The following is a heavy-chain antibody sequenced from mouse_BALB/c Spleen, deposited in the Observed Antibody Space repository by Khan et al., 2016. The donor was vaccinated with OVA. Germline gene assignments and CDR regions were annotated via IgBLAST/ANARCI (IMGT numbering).Heavy chain of an antibody. Sequence: EVQLVESGPGLVKPSQSLSLTCTVTGYSITSDYAWNWIRQFPGNKLEWMGFISYSGSTSYNPSLKSRISITRDTSKNQFFLQLNSMTTEDTSTDYCARWDYDAPNDWGQGTTLTVSS. D-gene: IGHD2-4*01. CDR2: ISYSGST. CDR1: GYSITSDYA. CDR3: ARWDYDAPND. V-gene: IGHV3-2*02. J-gene: IGHJ2*01.